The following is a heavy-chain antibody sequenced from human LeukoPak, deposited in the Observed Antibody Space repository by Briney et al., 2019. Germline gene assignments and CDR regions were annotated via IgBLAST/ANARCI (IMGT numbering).Heavy chain of an antibody. D-gene: IGHD3-16*01. CDR3: ARTRLGIQRAFDI. CDR2: INHSGST. V-gene: IGHV4-34*01. J-gene: IGHJ3*02. Sequence: PSETLSLTCAVYGGTFSGYYWSWIRQPPGKGLDWIGEINHSGSTNYNPSLKSRVTISVDTSKNQFSLKLSSVTAADTAVYYCARTRLGIQRAFDIWGQGTMVTVSS. CDR1: GGTFSGYY.